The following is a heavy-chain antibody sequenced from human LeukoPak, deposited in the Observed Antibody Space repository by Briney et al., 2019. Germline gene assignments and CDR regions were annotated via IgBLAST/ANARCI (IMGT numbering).Heavy chain of an antibody. CDR3: ATASPWLVATGADVFDI. J-gene: IGHJ3*02. Sequence: GASVKVSCKASGYTFTSYGISWVRQAPGQGLEWMGWINSNNGGTYAQKFQGRATMTRDTSISTAYMELSNLRSDDTAIYYCATASPWLVATGADVFDIWGQGTMVTVSS. CDR2: INSNNGGT. CDR1: GYTFTSYG. D-gene: IGHD6-19*01. V-gene: IGHV1-18*01.